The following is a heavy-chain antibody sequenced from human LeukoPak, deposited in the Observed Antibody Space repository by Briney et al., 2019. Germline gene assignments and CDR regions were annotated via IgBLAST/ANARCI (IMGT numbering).Heavy chain of an antibody. CDR3: AKVASGSYYNWPFDY. CDR1: GFTFSSYA. CDR2: ISYDGSNK. V-gene: IGHV3-30*04. Sequence: GGSLRLSCADSGFTFSSYAMYWVRQAPGKGLEWVAVISYDGSNKYYADSVKGRFTISRDNSKNTLYLQMNSLRAEDTAVYYCAKVASGSYYNWPFDYWGQGTLVTVSS. D-gene: IGHD1-26*01. J-gene: IGHJ4*02.